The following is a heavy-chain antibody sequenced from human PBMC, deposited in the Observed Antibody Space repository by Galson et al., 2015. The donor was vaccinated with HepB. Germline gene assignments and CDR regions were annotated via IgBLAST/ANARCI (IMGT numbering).Heavy chain of an antibody. J-gene: IGHJ4*02. CDR3: AKHPKKGYDSSGYYRD. CDR1: GFTFSSYW. Sequence: SLRLSCAASGFTFSSYWMSWVRQAPGKGLEWVSAISGSGGSTYYADSVRGRFTISRDNSKNTLYLQMNSLRAEDTAVYYCAKHPKKGYDSSGYYRDWGQGTLVTVSS. CDR2: ISGSGGST. V-gene: IGHV3-23*01. D-gene: IGHD3-22*01.